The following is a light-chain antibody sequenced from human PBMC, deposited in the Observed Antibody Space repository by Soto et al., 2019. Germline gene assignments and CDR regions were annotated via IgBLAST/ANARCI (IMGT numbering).Light chain of an antibody. CDR1: RSDIGTYNY. CDR3: MSYTTTCSFV. Sequence: QSALTQPASMSGSPGQSITISCTGTRSDIGTYNYLSWYQQHPGKAPRLVISDVSNRPSGVSNRFSGSKSGNTASLTITGLQSEDEADYYCMSYTTTCSFVFGSGTKVTVL. V-gene: IGLV2-14*03. J-gene: IGLJ1*01. CDR2: DVS.